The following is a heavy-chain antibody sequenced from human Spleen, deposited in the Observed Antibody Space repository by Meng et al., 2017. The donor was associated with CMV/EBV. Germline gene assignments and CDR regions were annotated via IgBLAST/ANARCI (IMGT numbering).Heavy chain of an antibody. CDR2: FDPEDGET. CDR1: GYTFTSYD. V-gene: IGHV1-24*01. D-gene: IGHD2-15*01. Sequence: ASVKVSCKASGYTFTSYDINWVRQAPGKGLEWMGGFDPEDGETIYAQKFQGRVTMTEDTSTDTAYMELSSLRSEDTAVYYCATDDLCSGGICSVAYWGQGTLVTVSS. CDR3: ATDDLCSGGICSVAY. J-gene: IGHJ4*02.